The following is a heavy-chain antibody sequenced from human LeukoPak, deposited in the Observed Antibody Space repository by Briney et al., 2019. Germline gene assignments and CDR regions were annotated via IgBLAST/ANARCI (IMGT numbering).Heavy chain of an antibody. CDR2: IYPGDSDT. Sequence: GESLKISCKGSGYSFTSYWIAWVRQMPGKGLEWMGIIYPGDSDTRYSPSFQGQVTISADKSISTAYLQWSSLKASDTAMYYCARHGCSSTSCEGYYYGMDVWGQGTTVTVSS. D-gene: IGHD2-2*01. J-gene: IGHJ6*02. CDR3: ARHGCSSTSCEGYYYGMDV. V-gene: IGHV5-51*01. CDR1: GYSFTSYW.